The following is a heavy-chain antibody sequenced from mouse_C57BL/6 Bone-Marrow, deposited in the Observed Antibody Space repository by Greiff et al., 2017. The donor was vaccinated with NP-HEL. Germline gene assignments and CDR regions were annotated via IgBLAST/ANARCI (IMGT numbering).Heavy chain of an antibody. Sequence: VQLQQSGAELARPGASVKLSCKASGYTFTSYGISWVKQRTGQGLEWIGEIYPRSGNTYYNEKFKGKATLTADKSSSTAYMELRSLTSEDSAVYFCARPYSNYLSWFAYWGQGTLVTVSA. CDR2: IYPRSGNT. CDR1: GYTFTSYG. J-gene: IGHJ3*01. D-gene: IGHD2-5*01. CDR3: ARPYSNYLSWFAY. V-gene: IGHV1-81*01.